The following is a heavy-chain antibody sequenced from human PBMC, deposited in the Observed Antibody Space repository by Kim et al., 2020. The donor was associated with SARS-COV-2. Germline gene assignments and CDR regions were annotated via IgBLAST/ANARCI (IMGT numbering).Heavy chain of an antibody. V-gene: IGHV1-46*01. D-gene: IGHD3-10*01. J-gene: IGHJ4*02. CDR2: INPSGGST. CDR1: GYTFTSYY. Sequence: ASVKVSCKASGYTFTSYYMHWVRQAPGQGLEWMGIINPSGGSTSYAQKFQGRVTMTRDTSTSTVYMELSSLRSEDTAVYYCAREAPGTYYYGSGPGYWGQGTLVTVSS. CDR3: AREAPGTYYYGSGPGY.